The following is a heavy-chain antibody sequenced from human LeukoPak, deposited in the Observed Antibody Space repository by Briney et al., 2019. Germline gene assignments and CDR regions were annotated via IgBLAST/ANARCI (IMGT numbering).Heavy chain of an antibody. CDR2: MNPNSGNT. D-gene: IGHD3-10*01. CDR3: ARETDGSGNFDY. Sequence: ASVKVSCKASGYTFTSYDINWVRQATGQGLEWMGWMNPNSGNTGYAQKFQGRVTMTRNTSISTAYMELSSLRSEDPAVYYCARETDGSGNFDYWGQGTLVPVPS. J-gene: IGHJ4*02. V-gene: IGHV1-8*01. CDR1: GYTFTSYD.